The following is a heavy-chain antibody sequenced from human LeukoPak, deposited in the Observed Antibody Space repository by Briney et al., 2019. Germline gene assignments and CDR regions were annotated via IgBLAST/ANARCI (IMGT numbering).Heavy chain of an antibody. CDR2: IKQDGSEK. Sequence: PGGSLRLSCAASGFNFNIFWMTWVRQAPGKGLEWVANIKQDGSEKYYVDSVKGRFTISRDNAQNSLYLQMNSLRAQDTAVYYCARGPSGYHNTGGQGTLVTVSS. V-gene: IGHV3-7*01. CDR3: ARGPSGYHNT. D-gene: IGHD5-12*01. CDR1: GFNFNIFW. J-gene: IGHJ4*02.